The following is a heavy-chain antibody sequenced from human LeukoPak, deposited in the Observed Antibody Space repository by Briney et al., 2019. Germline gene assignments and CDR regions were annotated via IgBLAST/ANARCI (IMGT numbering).Heavy chain of an antibody. CDR2: IQYSGST. J-gene: IGHJ3*02. D-gene: IGHD3-10*01. CDR1: GDSINSGGCY. V-gene: IGHV4-31*03. Sequence: SQTLSLTCSVSGDSINSGGCYWNWIRQFPGKGLEWIGYIQYSGSTHYNTSLKSRVTISVDTSKTQFSLKMTSLTAADTAVYYCARLAMVRGLDIWGQGTMVIVSS. CDR3: ARLAMVRGLDI.